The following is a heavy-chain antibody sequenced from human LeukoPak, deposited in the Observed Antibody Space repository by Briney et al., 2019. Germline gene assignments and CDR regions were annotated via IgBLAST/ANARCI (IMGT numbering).Heavy chain of an antibody. J-gene: IGHJ4*02. CDR3: ARATFHYSSSWYPPSTFDY. CDR2: IYYSGST. Sequence: SETLSLTCTVSGGSISSYYWSWIRQPPGKGLEWIGYIYYSGSTNYNPSLKSRVTISVDTSKNQFSLKLSSVTAADTAVYYCARATFHYSSSWYPPSTFDYWGQGTLVTVSS. D-gene: IGHD6-13*01. V-gene: IGHV4-59*01. CDR1: GGSISSYY.